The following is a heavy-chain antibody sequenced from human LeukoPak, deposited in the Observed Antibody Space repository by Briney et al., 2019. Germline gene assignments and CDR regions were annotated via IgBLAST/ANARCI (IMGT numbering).Heavy chain of an antibody. CDR3: ARVQTGYDEYYYYYYMDV. CDR1: GGSISRGSYY. J-gene: IGHJ6*03. CDR2: VYITGST. Sequence: SSQTLSLTCTVSGGSISRGSYYWSWIRQPAGKGLEWIGRVYITGSTDCNPSLKSRVTISVDTSKNQFSLKLSSVTAADTAVYYCARVQTGYDEYYYYYYMDVWGKGTTVTISS. D-gene: IGHD3-9*01. V-gene: IGHV4-61*02.